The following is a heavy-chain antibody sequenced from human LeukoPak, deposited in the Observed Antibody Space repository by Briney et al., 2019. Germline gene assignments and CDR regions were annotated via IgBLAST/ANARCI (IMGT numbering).Heavy chain of an antibody. D-gene: IGHD5-24*01. Sequence: GASLRLSCAASGFTFSSYAMSWVRQAPGKGLEWVSAISGSGGSTYYADSVKGRFTISRDNSKNTLYLQMNSLRAEDTAVYYCAKDRVARWGDYWYFDLWGRGTLVTVSS. CDR1: GFTFSSYA. V-gene: IGHV3-23*01. J-gene: IGHJ2*01. CDR2: ISGSGGST. CDR3: AKDRVARWGDYWYFDL.